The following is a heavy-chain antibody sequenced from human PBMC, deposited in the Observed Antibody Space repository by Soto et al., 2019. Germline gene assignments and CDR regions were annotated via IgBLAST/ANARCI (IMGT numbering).Heavy chain of an antibody. J-gene: IGHJ6*03. CDR3: AKDLGTDDFWSAYYTYYYMDV. D-gene: IGHD3-3*01. CDR1: GFTFSSYA. V-gene: IGHV3-23*01. Sequence: EVQLLESGGSLVQPGGSLRLSCAASGFTFSSYALNWVRQAPGKGLEWVSVISGSGDNTYYADSVKGRLTISRDNSKNTLYLQMNSLRAEDTAVYYCAKDLGTDDFWSAYYTYYYMDVWGKGTTVTVSS. CDR2: ISGSGDNT.